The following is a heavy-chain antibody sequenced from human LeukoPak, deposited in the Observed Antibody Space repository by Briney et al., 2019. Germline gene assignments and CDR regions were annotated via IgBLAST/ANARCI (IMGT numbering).Heavy chain of an antibody. D-gene: IGHD5-18*01. J-gene: IGHJ6*03. CDR1: GGSISTRC. V-gene: IGHV4-59*11. Sequence: PSALLSLTWTVYGGSISTRCWSWIRQHPGNGLELTVYIYHSGSTNYNPSLKSRVNISVDTSKNQFSLKLSSVTAADTAVYYCARDRRYSYALGYYYYYMDVWGKGTTVTVSS. CDR3: ARDRRYSYALGYYYYYMDV. CDR2: IYHSGST.